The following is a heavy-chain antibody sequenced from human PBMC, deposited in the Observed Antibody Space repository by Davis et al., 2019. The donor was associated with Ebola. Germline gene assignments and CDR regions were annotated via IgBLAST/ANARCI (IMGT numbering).Heavy chain of an antibody. CDR1: GYTFTSYG. D-gene: IGHD1-26*01. V-gene: IGHV1-18*04. CDR2: ISAHNGNT. J-gene: IGHJ3*02. Sequence: ASVTVSCKASGYTFTSYGISWVRQAPGQGLEWMGWISAHNGNTNYAQKVQGRVTMTTDTSTGTAYLDLRSLGSDDTAVYYCARTSRVGTTTTASDIWGQGTLVTVSS. CDR3: ARTSRVGTTTTASDI.